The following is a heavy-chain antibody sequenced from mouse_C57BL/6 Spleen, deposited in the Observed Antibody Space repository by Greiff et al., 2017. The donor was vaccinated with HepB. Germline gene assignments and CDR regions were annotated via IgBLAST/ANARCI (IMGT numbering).Heavy chain of an antibody. CDR1: GYAFSSSW. CDR2: IYPGDGDT. J-gene: IGHJ3*01. D-gene: IGHD2-4*01. CDR3: ARNGYYDYGFAY. Sequence: VQLQQSGPELVKPGASVKISCKASGYAFSSSWMNWVKQRPGKGLEWIGRIYPGDGDTNYNGKFKGKATLTADKSSSTAYMQLSSLTSEDSAVCFCARNGYYDYGFAYWGQGTLVTVSA. V-gene: IGHV1-82*01.